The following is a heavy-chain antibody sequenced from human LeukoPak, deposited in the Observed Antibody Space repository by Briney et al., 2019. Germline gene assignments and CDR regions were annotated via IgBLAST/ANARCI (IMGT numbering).Heavy chain of an antibody. CDR2: IIPILGIA. CDR3: ARDSSSSLTPTTPRH. J-gene: IGHJ4*02. V-gene: IGHV1-69*04. CDR1: GGTFSSYA. D-gene: IGHD6-13*01. Sequence: ASVKVSCKASGGTFSSYAISWVRQAPGQGLEWMGRIIPILGIANYAQKFQGRVTITADKSTSTAYMELSSLRSEDTAVYYCARDSSSSLTPTTPRHWGQGTLVTVSS.